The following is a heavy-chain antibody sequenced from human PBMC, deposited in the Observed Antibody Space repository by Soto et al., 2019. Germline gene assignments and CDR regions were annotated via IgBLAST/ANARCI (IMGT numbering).Heavy chain of an antibody. Sequence: SVKVSCKASGGTFGSHGIAWVRQAPGQGLEWMGGFIAMLGTPTYAKKVQGRATITADESLTSSYLQLRSLRSEDTGVYFCARGAMANFDYWGQGTVVTVSS. CDR1: GGTFGSHG. J-gene: IGHJ4*02. CDR2: FIAMLGTP. V-gene: IGHV1-69*13. CDR3: ARGAMANFDY. D-gene: IGHD5-18*01.